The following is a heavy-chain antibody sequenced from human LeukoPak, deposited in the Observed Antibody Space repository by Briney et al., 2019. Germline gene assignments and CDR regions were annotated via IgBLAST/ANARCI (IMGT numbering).Heavy chain of an antibody. V-gene: IGHV3-23*01. CDR1: GFTFSSYA. Sequence: GGSLRLSCAASGFTFSSYAMSWVRQAPGKGLEWVSLISDSGDSTYYADSVKGRFTISRDNSKNTLYLQMNTLRAEDAALYYCANDFDYWGQGTLVTVSS. J-gene: IGHJ4*02. CDR3: ANDFDY. CDR2: ISDSGDST.